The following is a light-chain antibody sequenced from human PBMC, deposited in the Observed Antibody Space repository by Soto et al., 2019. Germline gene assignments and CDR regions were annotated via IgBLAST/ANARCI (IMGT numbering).Light chain of an antibody. V-gene: IGLV2-11*01. CDR3: QSYDNSLSGSRV. Sequence: QSALTQPRSVSGSPGQSVTISCTGTSSDVGGYNYVSWYQQHPGKAPKLMIYDVSKRPSGVPDRFSGSKSGNTASLTISGLQAEDEADYYCQSYDNSLSGSRVFGGGTKVTVL. CDR1: SSDVGGYNY. J-gene: IGLJ3*02. CDR2: DVS.